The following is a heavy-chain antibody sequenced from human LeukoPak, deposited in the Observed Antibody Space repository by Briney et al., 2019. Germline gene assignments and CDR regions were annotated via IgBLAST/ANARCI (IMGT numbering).Heavy chain of an antibody. D-gene: IGHD2-2*01. V-gene: IGHV3-30*02. Sequence: GGSLRLSCAASGFTVSSNYMSWVRQAPGKGLEWVAFIPYEGINKHYTDSVKGRFTISRDNSKSTLYLQMNSLRAEDTAVYYCATDRIGYQLSDYWGQGTLVTVSS. CDR1: GFTVSSNY. CDR2: IPYEGINK. CDR3: ATDRIGYQLSDY. J-gene: IGHJ4*02.